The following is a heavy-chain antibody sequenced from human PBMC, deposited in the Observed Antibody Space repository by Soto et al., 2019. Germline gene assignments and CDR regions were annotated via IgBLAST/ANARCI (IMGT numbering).Heavy chain of an antibody. V-gene: IGHV3-9*01. CDR1: GFNLDDFT. CDR2: VGWNGGKI. Sequence: VQLVESGGALVQPGRSLRLSCAASGFNLDDFTMHWVRQAPGKGLEWVSGVGWNGGKIVYADSVKGRFTVSRDNTKNCLYLEMHSLRPGDTAIYYCAKDRAVIVPSSTSCFHYYGMDVWGQGTTVTVS. D-gene: IGHD3-22*01. CDR3: AKDRAVIVPSSTSCFHYYGMDV. J-gene: IGHJ6*02.